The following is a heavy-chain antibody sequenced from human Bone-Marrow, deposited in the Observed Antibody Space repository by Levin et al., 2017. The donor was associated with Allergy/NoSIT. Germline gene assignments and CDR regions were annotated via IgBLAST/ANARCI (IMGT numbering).Heavy chain of an antibody. Sequence: GGSLRLSCAASGFTFENFAMTWVRQAPGKGLEWVAGIVRSGVTTDYADSVRGRFTISRDNSKNTVYLQMNSLSGDDTAVYYCAKGLYYDFYVFDHWGQGALVAVSS. D-gene: IGHD3-3*01. CDR1: GFTFENFA. J-gene: IGHJ4*02. V-gene: IGHV3-23*01. CDR3: AKGLYYDFYVFDH. CDR2: IVRSGVTT.